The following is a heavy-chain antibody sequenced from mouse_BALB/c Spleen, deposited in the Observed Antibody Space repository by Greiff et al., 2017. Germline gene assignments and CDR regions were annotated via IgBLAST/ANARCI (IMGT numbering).Heavy chain of an antibody. CDR1: GFAFSSYD. J-gene: IGHJ4*01. V-gene: IGHV5-12-1*01. CDR2: ISSGGGST. D-gene: IGHD1-1*01. Sequence: DVMLVESGGGLVKPGGSLKLSCAASGFAFSSYDMSWVRQTPEKRLEWVAYISSGGGSTYYPDTVKGRFTISRDNAKNTLYLQMSSLKSEDTAMYYCARRGHYYGSKDYAMDYWGQGTSVTVSS. CDR3: ARRGHYYGSKDYAMDY.